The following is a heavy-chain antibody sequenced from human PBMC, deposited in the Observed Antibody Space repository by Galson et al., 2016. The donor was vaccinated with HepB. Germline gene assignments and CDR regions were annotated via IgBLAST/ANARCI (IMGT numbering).Heavy chain of an antibody. V-gene: IGHV4-39*01. J-gene: IGHJ6*02. CDR2: MYYSGST. Sequence: SETLSLTCTVSGGSISSSTSYWGWIRQPPGKGLEWIGSMYYSGSTYYNPSLRSRVTISVGTSKNQFSLKLSSVTAADTAVYYCARHFLFKDYGSGVSKSRKYRPYYHYYVMDVWGQGTAATVSS. CDR1: GGSISSSTSY. D-gene: IGHD3-10*01. CDR3: ARHFLFKDYGSGVSKSRKYRPYYHYYVMDV.